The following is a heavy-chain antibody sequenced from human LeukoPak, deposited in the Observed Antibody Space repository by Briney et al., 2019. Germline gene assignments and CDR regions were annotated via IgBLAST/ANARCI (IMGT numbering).Heavy chain of an antibody. CDR1: GYTFTGYY. CDR2: INPNSGGT. Sequence: ASVKVSCKASGYTFTGYYMHWVRQAPGQGLEWMGWINPNSGGTNYAQKFQGRVTMTRDTSISTAYMELSRLRSDDTAVYYCAREPPQSIAAAGTGGDYWGQGTLVTVSS. D-gene: IGHD6-13*01. CDR3: AREPPQSIAAAGTGGDY. V-gene: IGHV1-2*02. J-gene: IGHJ4*02.